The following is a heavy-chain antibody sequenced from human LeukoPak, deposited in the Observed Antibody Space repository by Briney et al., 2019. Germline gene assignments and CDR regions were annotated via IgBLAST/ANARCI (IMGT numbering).Heavy chain of an antibody. D-gene: IGHD2/OR15-2a*01. J-gene: IGHJ4*02. CDR1: GFTFSSYA. CDR3: RYFLPHFDY. Sequence: GGSLRLSCAASGFTFSSYAMTWVRQAPGKGLEWVSAISGSGGTTYYADSVKGRFTISRDTSKNTLYLQMNSLRAEDTAVYYCRYFLPHFDYWGQGTLVTVSS. CDR2: ISGSGGTT. V-gene: IGHV3-23*01.